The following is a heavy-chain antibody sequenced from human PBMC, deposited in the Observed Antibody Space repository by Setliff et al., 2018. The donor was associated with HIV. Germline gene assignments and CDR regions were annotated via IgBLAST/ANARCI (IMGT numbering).Heavy chain of an antibody. CDR2: ISYDGSNK. V-gene: IGHV3-30*04. Sequence: GGSLRLSCAASGFTFSSYAMHWVRQAPGKGLEWVAVISYDGSNKYYADAVKGRLTISRDNSKNTLYLQMNSLRAEDTAVYYCATLSSNWHLDYWGQGTLVTVSS. CDR1: GFTFSSYA. CDR3: ATLSSNWHLDY. D-gene: IGHD6-13*01. J-gene: IGHJ4*02.